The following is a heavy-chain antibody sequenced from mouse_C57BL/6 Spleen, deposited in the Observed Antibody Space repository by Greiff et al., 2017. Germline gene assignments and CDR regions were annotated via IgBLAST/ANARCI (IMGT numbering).Heavy chain of an antibody. CDR3: ARGGYYGSSFAC. CDR2: IYPSDSET. D-gene: IGHD1-1*01. V-gene: IGHV1-61*01. CDR1: GYTFTSYW. Sequence: QVQLQQPGAELVRPGSSVKLSCKASGYTFTSYWMDWVKQRPGQGLEWIGNIYPSDSETHYNQKFKDKATLTVDKSSSTAYMQLSSLTSEDSAVYYCARGGYYGSSFACWGQGTLVTVSA. J-gene: IGHJ3*01.